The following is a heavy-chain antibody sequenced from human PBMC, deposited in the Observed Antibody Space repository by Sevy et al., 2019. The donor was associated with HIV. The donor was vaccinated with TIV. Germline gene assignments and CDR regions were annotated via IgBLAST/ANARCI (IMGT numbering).Heavy chain of an antibody. CDR1: GFNFSSYG. CDR3: AKESGSYYDFWSGHDAFAI. CDR2: ISYDGSSK. J-gene: IGHJ3*02. Sequence: GGSLRLSCAASGFNFSSYGMHWVRQAPGKGLEWVAVISYDGSSKYYAASVKGRFTISRDNSKNTGYLQINRLRAEDTAVYYCAKESGSYYDFWSGHDAFAIWGQGTMVTVSS. V-gene: IGHV3-30*18. D-gene: IGHD3-3*01.